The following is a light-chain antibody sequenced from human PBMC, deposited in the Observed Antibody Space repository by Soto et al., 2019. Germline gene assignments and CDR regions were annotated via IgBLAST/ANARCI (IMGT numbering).Light chain of an antibody. J-gene: IGKJ4*01. CDR2: AAS. CDR3: QRVKNYPLT. V-gene: IGKV1-9*01. CDR1: QGISSY. Sequence: DIQLTQSPSFLSASVGDRVTITCRASQGISSYVAWYQQKPGKAPKVLIYAASTLKSGVPSRFSGSGSGTECALTISSLPPEHFATYLCQRVKNYPLTFCGGTRVEIK.